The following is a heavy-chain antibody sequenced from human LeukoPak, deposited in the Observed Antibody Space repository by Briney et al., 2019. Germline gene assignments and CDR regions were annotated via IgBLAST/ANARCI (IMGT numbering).Heavy chain of an antibody. CDR1: GYTFTGYY. CDR2: INPNSGGT. V-gene: IGHV1-2*02. CDR3: ARCGYVDISDWFDP. J-gene: IGHJ5*02. D-gene: IGHD5-12*01. Sequence: ASVKVSCKASGYTFTGYYMHWVRQAPGQGLEWMGWINPNSGGTNYAQKFQGRVTMTRDTSISTAYMELSRLRSDDTAVYYCARCGYVDISDWFDPWGQGTLVTVSS.